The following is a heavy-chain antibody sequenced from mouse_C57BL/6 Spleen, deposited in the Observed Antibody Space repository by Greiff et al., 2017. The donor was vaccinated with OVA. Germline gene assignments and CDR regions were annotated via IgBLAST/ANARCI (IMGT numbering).Heavy chain of an antibody. CDR1: GYTFTSYW. CDR2: IYPGSGST. CDR3: ARGSGYVNYFDY. D-gene: IGHD3-2*02. J-gene: IGHJ2*01. V-gene: IGHV1-55*01. Sequence: QVQLQQPGAELVKPGASVKMSCKASGYTFTSYWITWVKQRPGQGLEWIGDIYPGSGSTNYNEKFKSKATLTVDTSSSTAYMQLSSLTSEDSAVYYCARGSGYVNYFDYWGQGTTLTVSS.